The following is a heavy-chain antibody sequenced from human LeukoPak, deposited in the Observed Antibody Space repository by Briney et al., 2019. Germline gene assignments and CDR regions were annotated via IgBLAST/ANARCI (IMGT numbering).Heavy chain of an antibody. Sequence: PSETLSLTCAVYGGSFSGYYWSWLRQPPGKGLEWIGEINHSGSTNYNPSLKSRVTISVDTSKNQFSLKLSSVTAADTAVYYCARGRDYVWGSYRSHVPFDYWGQGTLVTVSS. J-gene: IGHJ4*02. CDR3: ARGRDYVWGSYRSHVPFDY. D-gene: IGHD3-16*02. CDR1: GGSFSGYY. CDR2: INHSGST. V-gene: IGHV4-34*01.